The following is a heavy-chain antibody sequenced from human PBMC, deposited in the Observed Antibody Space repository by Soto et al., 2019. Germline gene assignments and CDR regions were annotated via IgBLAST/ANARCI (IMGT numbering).Heavy chain of an antibody. J-gene: IGHJ6*04. D-gene: IGHD1-26*01. CDR2: INPGYPAGRST. Sequence: GAAVKVCCKAAGYTLTTFVMHWVRQAPAEGLEWMGVINPGYPAGRSTTYAQKFQGRVTMTTDTSTSTVYMELSRLRSGDTAVYYCAREAIVAGATTGMDVWGKGTTVTVSS. CDR3: AREAIVAGATTGMDV. V-gene: IGHV1-46*01. CDR1: GYTLTTFV.